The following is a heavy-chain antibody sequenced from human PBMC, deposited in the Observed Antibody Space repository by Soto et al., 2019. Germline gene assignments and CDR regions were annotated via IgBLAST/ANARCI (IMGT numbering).Heavy chain of an antibody. CDR2: IYPVDSDT. Sequence: PGESLKISCKGSGYTFTNYWIGWVRQMPGKGLEWMGIIYPVDSDTKYNPSFKGQVTISADKSITTTYLQWSSLKASDTAIYYCAASIFYYGMDVWGQGTTVTVSS. CDR3: AASIFYYGMDV. CDR1: GYTFTNYW. J-gene: IGHJ6*02. V-gene: IGHV5-51*01.